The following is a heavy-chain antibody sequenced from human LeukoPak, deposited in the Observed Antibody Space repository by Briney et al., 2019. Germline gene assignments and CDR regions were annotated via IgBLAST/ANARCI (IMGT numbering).Heavy chain of an antibody. CDR2: IYYSGTT. Sequence: PSETLSLTCTVSGGSISRSSNYWGWIRQPPGKGLEWIGNIYYSGTTYYNPSLESRVTISVDTSKNQFSLKLSSVTAADTAVYYCAREAMVTGSFDYWGQGTLVTVSS. J-gene: IGHJ4*02. CDR1: GGSISRSSNY. V-gene: IGHV4-39*07. CDR3: AREAMVTGSFDY. D-gene: IGHD5-18*01.